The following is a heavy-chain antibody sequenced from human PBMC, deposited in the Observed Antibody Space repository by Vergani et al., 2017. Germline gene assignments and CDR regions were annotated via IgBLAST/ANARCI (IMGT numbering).Heavy chain of an antibody. V-gene: IGHV3-53*01. CDR1: GFTVSSNY. D-gene: IGHD2-15*01. Sequence: EVQLVESGGGLVQPGGSLRLSCAASGFTVSSNYMSWVRQAPGKGLEWVSVIYSGGSTYYADSVKGRFTISRDNAKNSLYLQMNSLRAEDTALYYCARGMVCSGGSCYSLFDYWGQGTLVTVSS. CDR3: ARGMVCSGGSCYSLFDY. J-gene: IGHJ4*02. CDR2: IYSGGST.